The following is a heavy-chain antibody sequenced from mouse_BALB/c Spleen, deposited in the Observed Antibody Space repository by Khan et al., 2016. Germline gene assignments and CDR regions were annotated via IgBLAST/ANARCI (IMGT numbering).Heavy chain of an antibody. CDR1: GYSITSDYA. V-gene: IGHV3-2*02. CDR2: ISYSGST. Sequence: EVKLLESGPGLVKPSQSLSLTCTVTGYSITSDYAWNWIRQFPGNKLEWMGYISYSGSTSYNPSLKSRISITRDTSKNQFFLQLNSVTTEDTATYYCARNYYGSDYAMDYWGQGTSVTVSS. D-gene: IGHD1-1*01. J-gene: IGHJ4*01. CDR3: ARNYYGSDYAMDY.